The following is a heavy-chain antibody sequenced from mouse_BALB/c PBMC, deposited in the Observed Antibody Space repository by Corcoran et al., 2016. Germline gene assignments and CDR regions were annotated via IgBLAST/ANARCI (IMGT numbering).Heavy chain of an antibody. D-gene: IGHD2-14*01. J-gene: IGHJ2*01. CDR1: GYSFTSYY. Sequence: QVQLQQSGPELVKPGASVKISCKASGYSFTSYYIHWVKQRPGQGLEWIGWIFPGSGNTKYNEKFKGKATLTADTSSSTAYMQLSSLTSEDSAVYFCARNYRYGLDYWGQGTTLTVSS. CDR3: ARNYRYGLDY. V-gene: IGHV1-66*01. CDR2: IFPGSGNT.